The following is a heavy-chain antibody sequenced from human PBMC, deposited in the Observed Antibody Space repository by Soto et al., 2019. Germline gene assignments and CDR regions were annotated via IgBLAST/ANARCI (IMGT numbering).Heavy chain of an antibody. J-gene: IGHJ4*02. V-gene: IGHV3-74*01. D-gene: IGHD2-21*02. CDR2: INSDGSST. CDR1: GFTFSSYW. CDR3: ARVPSGGDAFSLDDS. Sequence: EVQLVESGGGLVQPGGSLRLSCAASGFTFSSYWMHWVRQAPGKGLVWVSRINSDGSSTTYADSVKGRFTISRDNAKNTLYLQMNSLRAEDTAVYYCARVPSGGDAFSLDDSWGQGTLVTVSS.